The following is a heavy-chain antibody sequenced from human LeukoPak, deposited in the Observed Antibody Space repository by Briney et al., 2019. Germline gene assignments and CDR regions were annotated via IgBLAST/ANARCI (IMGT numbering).Heavy chain of an antibody. CDR2: IYYSGRT. CDR1: GYSIIGGYY. V-gene: IGHV4-38-2*02. Sequence: SETLSVTCTVSGYSIIGGYYWGWIRQLPGKGLEWIGSIYYSGRTCYNPSLKSRVTISVDTSKNQFSLKLSSVTAADTAVYYCAREHYDSGGYYIYHFDYWGQGTLVTVSS. J-gene: IGHJ4*02. D-gene: IGHD3-22*01. CDR3: AREHYDSGGYYIYHFDY.